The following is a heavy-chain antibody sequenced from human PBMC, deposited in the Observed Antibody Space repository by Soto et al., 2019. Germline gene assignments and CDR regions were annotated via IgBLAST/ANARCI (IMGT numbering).Heavy chain of an antibody. CDR3: ARSIVVVTALDY. CDR1: AFTFNTYS. J-gene: IGHJ4*02. CDR2: ISSSSRYI. Sequence: GGSLRLSCTASAFTFNTYSMNWVRQAPGKGLEWVSSISSSSRYIYYTDSVKGRFTASRDNAKNSLYLQMNSLRAEDTAVYYCARSIVVVTALDYWGQGTLVTVSS. V-gene: IGHV3-21*06. D-gene: IGHD2-21*02.